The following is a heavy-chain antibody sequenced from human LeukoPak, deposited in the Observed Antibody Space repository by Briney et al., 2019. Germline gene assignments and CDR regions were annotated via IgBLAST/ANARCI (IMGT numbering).Heavy chain of an antibody. CDR3: AREDSTWFDP. CDR1: GGSISSYY. D-gene: IGHD2/OR15-2a*01. V-gene: IGHV4-59*01. Sequence: SETLSLTCTVSGGSISSYYWSWIRQPPGKGLEWIGYIYYSGSTNYNPSLKSRVTISVDTSKNQFSLKLSSVTAADTAVYYCAREDSTWFDPWGQGTLVTVSS. J-gene: IGHJ5*02. CDR2: IYYSGST.